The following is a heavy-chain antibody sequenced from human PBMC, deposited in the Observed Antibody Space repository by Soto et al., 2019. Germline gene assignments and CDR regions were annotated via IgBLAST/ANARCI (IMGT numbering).Heavy chain of an antibody. Sequence: SETLSLTCTVSGGSISSYYWSWIRQPPGKGLEWIGYIYYSGSTNYNPSLKSRVTISVDTSKNQFSLKLSSVTAADTAVYYCARGAYDFWSGYYGFDYWGQGTLVTVSS. J-gene: IGHJ4*02. V-gene: IGHV4-59*01. D-gene: IGHD3-3*01. CDR2: IYYSGST. CDR3: ARGAYDFWSGYYGFDY. CDR1: GGSISSYY.